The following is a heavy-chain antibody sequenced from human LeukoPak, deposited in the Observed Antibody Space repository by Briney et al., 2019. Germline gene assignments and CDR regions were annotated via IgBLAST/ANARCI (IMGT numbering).Heavy chain of an antibody. CDR1: GFTVSSNY. D-gene: IGHD3-22*01. CDR3: ANIPRSGYTFDY. V-gene: IGHV3-23*01. Sequence: PGGSLRLSCAASGFTVSSNYMSWVRQAPGKGLEWVSAISGSGGSTYYADSVKGRFTISRDNSKNTLYLQMNSLRAEDTAVYYCANIPRSGYTFDYWGQGTLVTVSS. CDR2: ISGSGGST. J-gene: IGHJ4*02.